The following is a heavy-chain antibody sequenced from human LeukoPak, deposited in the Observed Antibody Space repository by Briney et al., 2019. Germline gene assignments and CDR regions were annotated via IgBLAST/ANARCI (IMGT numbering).Heavy chain of an antibody. V-gene: IGHV3-23*01. CDR2: ISGSGGST. J-gene: IGHJ3*02. CDR1: GFTFSSYA. CDR3: AKNLPGRAAVAGMVDI. Sequence: GGSLRLSCAASGFTFSSYAMSWVRQAPGKGLEWVSAISGSGGSTYYADSVKGRFTISRDNSKNTLYLQMNSLRAEDTAVYYCAKNLPGRAAVAGMVDIWGQGTMVTVSS. D-gene: IGHD6-19*01.